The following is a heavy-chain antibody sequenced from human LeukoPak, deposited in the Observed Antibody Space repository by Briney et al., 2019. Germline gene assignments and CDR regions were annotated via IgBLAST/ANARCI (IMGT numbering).Heavy chain of an antibody. J-gene: IGHJ6*03. D-gene: IGHD1-20*01. CDR3: ARDLPNWNDDGVYYYYYMDV. CDR2: IYTSGST. CDR1: GGSISSYY. V-gene: IGHV4-4*07. Sequence: SGTLSLTCTVSGGSISSYYWSWIRQPAGKGLEWIGRIYTSGSTNYNPSLKSRVTMSVDTSKNQFSLKLSSVTAADTAVYYCARDLPNWNDDGVYYYYYMDVWGKGTTVTVSS.